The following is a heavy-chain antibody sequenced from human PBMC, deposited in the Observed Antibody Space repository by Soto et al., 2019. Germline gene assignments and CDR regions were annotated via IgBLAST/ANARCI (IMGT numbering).Heavy chain of an antibody. CDR3: AREGVGYCSGGSCTQLSYFDY. V-gene: IGHV3-66*01. J-gene: IGHJ4*02. CDR2: IYSGGST. D-gene: IGHD2-15*01. Sequence: GGALRLSCAASGFTVSSNYMSWVRQAPGKGLEWVSVIYSGGSTYYADSVKGRFTISRDNSKNTLYLQMNSLRAEDTAVYYCAREGVGYCSGGSCTQLSYFDYWGQGTLVTVSS. CDR1: GFTVSSNY.